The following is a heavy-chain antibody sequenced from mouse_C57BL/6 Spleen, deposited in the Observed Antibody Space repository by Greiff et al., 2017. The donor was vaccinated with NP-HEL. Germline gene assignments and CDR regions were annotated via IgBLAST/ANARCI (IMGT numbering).Heavy chain of an antibody. CDR1: GYTFTSYW. CDR2: IHPNSGST. CDR3: ARDDRGAMDY. V-gene: IGHV1-64*01. J-gene: IGHJ4*01. Sequence: VQLQQSGAELVKPGASVKLSCKASGYTFTSYWMHWVKQRPGQGLEWIGMIHPNSGSTNYNEKFKSKATLTVDISSSTAYMQLSSLTSEDSAVYYCARDDRGAMDYWGQGTSVTVSS.